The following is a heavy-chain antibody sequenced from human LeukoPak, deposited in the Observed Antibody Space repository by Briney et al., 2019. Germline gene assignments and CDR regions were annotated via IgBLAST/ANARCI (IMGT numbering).Heavy chain of an antibody. CDR2: ISGSGGST. J-gene: IGHJ6*03. D-gene: IGHD6-13*01. Sequence: GGSLRLSCAASGFTFSSYAMSWVRQAPGKGLEWVSAISGSGGSTYYADSVKGRFTISRDNSKNTLYLQMSSLRSEDTAVYYCARMVLAAGQRYYYYMDVWGKGTTVTVSS. CDR3: ARMVLAAGQRYYYYMDV. CDR1: GFTFSSYA. V-gene: IGHV3-23*01.